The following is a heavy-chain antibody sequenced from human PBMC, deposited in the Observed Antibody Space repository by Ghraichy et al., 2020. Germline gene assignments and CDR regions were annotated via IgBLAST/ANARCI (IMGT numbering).Heavy chain of an antibody. CDR3: ARDPYGDNSHAY. J-gene: IGHJ4*02. V-gene: IGHV3-21*01. D-gene: IGHD4-17*01. CDR1: GFTFSSYS. Sequence: GESLNISCAASGFTFSSYSMNWVRQAPGKGLEWVSSISSSSSYIYYADSVKGRFTISRDNAKNSLYLQMNSLRAEDTAVYYCARDPYGDNSHAYWGQGTLVTVSS. CDR2: ISSSSSYI.